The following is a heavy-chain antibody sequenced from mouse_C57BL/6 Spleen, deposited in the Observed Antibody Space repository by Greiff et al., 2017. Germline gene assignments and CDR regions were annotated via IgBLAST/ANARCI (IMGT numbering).Heavy chain of an antibody. CDR1: GYTFPDYN. CDR2: INPNNGGT. J-gene: IGHJ3*01. Sequence: VQLQQSGPELVKPGASVQIPCKASGYTFPDYNMDWVKQSHGKSLEWIGDINPNNGGTIYNQKFKGKATLTVDKSSSTAYMELRSLTSEDTAVYYCARWGDYYGSFAYWGQGTLVTVSA. CDR3: ARWGDYYGSFAY. V-gene: IGHV1-18*01. D-gene: IGHD1-1*01.